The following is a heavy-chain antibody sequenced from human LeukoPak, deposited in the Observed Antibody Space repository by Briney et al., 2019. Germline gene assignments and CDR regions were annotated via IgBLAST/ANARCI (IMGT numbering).Heavy chain of an antibody. D-gene: IGHD5-18*01. Sequence: GGSLRLPCAASGFTFSDYYMSWIRQAPGKGLEWVSYISSSGSTIYYADSVKGRFTISRDNAKNSLYLQMNSLRAEDTAVYYCARAVTQPHPFDYWGQGTLVTVSS. V-gene: IGHV3-11*01. CDR3: ARAVTQPHPFDY. CDR1: GFTFSDYY. CDR2: ISSSGSTI. J-gene: IGHJ4*02.